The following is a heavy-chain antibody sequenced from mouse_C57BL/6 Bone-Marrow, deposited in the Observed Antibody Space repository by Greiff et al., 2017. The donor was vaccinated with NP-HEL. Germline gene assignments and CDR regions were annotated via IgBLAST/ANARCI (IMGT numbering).Heavy chain of an antibody. CDR2: IDPSDSYT. V-gene: IGHV1-69*01. J-gene: IGHJ4*01. Sequence: QVQLQQPGAELVMPGASVKLSCKASGYTFTSYWMHWVKQRPGQGLEWIGEIDPSDSYTNYNQKFKGKSTLTVDKSSSTAYMQLGSLTSEDSAVYYCAREGAYYAMDYWGQGTSVTVSS. CDR1: GYTFTSYW. CDR3: AREGAYYAMDY.